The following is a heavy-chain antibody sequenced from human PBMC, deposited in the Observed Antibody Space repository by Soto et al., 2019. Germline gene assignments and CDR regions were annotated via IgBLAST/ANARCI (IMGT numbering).Heavy chain of an antibody. CDR1: GFTVSSNY. D-gene: IGHD5-18*01. J-gene: IGHJ4*02. CDR3: ASYSDTAMVGYYFDY. V-gene: IGHV3-53*01. CDR2: IYSGGST. Sequence: GGSLRLSCAASGFTVSSNYMSWVRQAPGKGLEWVSVIYSGGSTYYADSVKGRFTISRDNSKNTLYLQMNSLRAEDTAVYYCASYSDTAMVGYYFDYWGQGTLVTVSS.